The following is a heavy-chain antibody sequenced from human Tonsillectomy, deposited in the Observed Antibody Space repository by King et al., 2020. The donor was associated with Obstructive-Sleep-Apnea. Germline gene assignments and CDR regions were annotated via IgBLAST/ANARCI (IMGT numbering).Heavy chain of an antibody. CDR3: AKIVGATIFASCYFDY. CDR2: ITGSGGST. V-gene: IGHV3-23*04. Sequence: VQLVESGGGLVQPGGSLRLSCAASGFTFSSYAMNWVRQAPGKGLEWVSTITGSGGSTYYADSVKGRFTISRDNSKNTLYLHMNSLRADDTAVYYCAKIVGATIFASCYFDYWGQGTLVTVSS. D-gene: IGHD1-26*01. J-gene: IGHJ4*02. CDR1: GFTFSSYA.